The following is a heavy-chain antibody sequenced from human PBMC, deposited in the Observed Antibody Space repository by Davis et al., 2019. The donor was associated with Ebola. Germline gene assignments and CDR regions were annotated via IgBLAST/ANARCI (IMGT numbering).Heavy chain of an antibody. J-gene: IGHJ4*02. CDR3: AKDLTPYYGSGDFFDY. CDR2: ISASGGAT. V-gene: IGHV3-23*01. CDR1: GFLFSSYA. D-gene: IGHD3-10*01. Sequence: GESLKISCAASGFLFSSYAMSWVRQAPGRGLEWVSSISASGGATFYADSVKGRIVMSRDNSNDTLYLRMNNLRAEDTAIYYCAKDLTPYYGSGDFFDYWGRGILVTVSS.